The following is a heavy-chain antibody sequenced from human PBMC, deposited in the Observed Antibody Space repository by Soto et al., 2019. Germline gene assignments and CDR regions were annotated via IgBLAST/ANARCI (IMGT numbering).Heavy chain of an antibody. Sequence: GGSLRLSCAASGFSFSTYNMMWVRQAPGKGLEWVSCISGSGAYIYYADSVKGRFTMSRDNAKNSLYLQMNSLRGDDTAVYYCARGGAARTDVWAQGTTVTVSS. V-gene: IGHV3-21*01. D-gene: IGHD3-16*01. CDR2: ISGSGAYI. CDR3: ARGGAARTDV. J-gene: IGHJ6*02. CDR1: GFSFSTYN.